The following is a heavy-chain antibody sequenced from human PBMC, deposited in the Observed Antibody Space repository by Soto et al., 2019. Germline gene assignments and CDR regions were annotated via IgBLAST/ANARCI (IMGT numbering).Heavy chain of an antibody. CDR3: ASLEWESSGYADY. J-gene: IGHJ4*02. V-gene: IGHV3-7*03. Sequence: GGSLRLSCAASGFTFGSNWMSWVRQAPGKGLEWVANIKRDGSEKYYVDSVKGRFTISRDNAKNTLYLQMNSLRADDTAVYYCASLEWESSGYADYWGQGTQVTVYS. D-gene: IGHD5-12*01. CDR2: IKRDGSEK. CDR1: GFTFGSNW.